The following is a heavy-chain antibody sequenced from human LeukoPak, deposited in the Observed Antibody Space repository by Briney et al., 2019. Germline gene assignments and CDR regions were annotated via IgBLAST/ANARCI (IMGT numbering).Heavy chain of an antibody. J-gene: IGHJ4*02. CDR2: ISSSSSYI. CDR3: ARDRRAYVATMDY. V-gene: IGHV3-21*01. CDR1: GFTFSSYS. D-gene: IGHD5-24*01. Sequence: GGSLRLSCVASGFTFSSYSMNWVRQAPGKGLEWVSSISSSSSYIYYADSVKGRFTISRDNAKNSLYLQMNSLRAEDTAVYYCARDRRAYVATMDYWGQGTLVTVSS.